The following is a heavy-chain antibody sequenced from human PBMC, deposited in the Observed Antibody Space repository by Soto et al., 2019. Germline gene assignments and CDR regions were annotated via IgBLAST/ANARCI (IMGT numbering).Heavy chain of an antibody. D-gene: IGHD3-10*01. CDR2: ISGSGDTT. Sequence: EVQVLDSGGGLVQPGGSLRLSCAASGFTFNNYAMSWVRHAPGKGLEWVSSISGSGDTTYYADSVKGRFGIFRDNSRNRVFLQLNSLRAEDTALYFCAKNNLFGSGTKDYWGQGTLGTVSS. CDR3: AKNNLFGSGTKDY. V-gene: IGHV3-23*01. J-gene: IGHJ4*02. CDR1: GFTFNNYA.